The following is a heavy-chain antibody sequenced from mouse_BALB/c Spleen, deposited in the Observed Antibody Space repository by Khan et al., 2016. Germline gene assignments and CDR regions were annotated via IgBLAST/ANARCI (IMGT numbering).Heavy chain of an antibody. D-gene: IGHD6-1*01. J-gene: IGHJ1*01. Sequence: EVELVESGGALVKPGGSLKLSCAASGFTFSDYYMYWVRQTPERRLEWVATISDGGTYIYYPDSVKGRFTISRDNAKNSLYLQMSSLKSEDTALYYCARAGNTCSYWYFDVWGAGTTVTVSS. CDR3: ARAGNTCSYWYFDV. CDR1: GFTFSDYY. CDR2: ISDGGTYI. V-gene: IGHV5-4*02.